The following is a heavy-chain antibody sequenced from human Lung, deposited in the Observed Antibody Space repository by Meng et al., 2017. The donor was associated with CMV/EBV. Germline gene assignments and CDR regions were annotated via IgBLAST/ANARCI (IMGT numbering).Heavy chain of an antibody. CDR2: IHHTGSS. CDR1: DYSISSGFY. D-gene: IGHD3-3*01. J-gene: IGHJ4*02. Sequence: SETLSLTCTVSDYSISSGFYWGCVWQPPGKGLEWIGSIHHTGSSYYNPSLKSRVTLSVDTSKNQFSLKVTSVTAADTAVYYCARGIFGVVDYGGQGTVVTVDS. V-gene: IGHV4-38-2*02. CDR3: ARGIFGVVDY.